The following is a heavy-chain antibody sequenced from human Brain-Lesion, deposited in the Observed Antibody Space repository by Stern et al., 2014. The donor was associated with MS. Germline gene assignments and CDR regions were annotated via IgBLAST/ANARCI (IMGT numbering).Heavy chain of an antibody. CDR1: GYTFIRYA. Sequence: VQLVQSGAEVKKPGASVKVSCKASGYTFIRYAMQWVRQAPGQRLEWMGRLNGVEDKTKYSHKFQGRVTITRDTSANTVYMELSSLRSEDTAVYYCARDDHRDSSGHYAPFDYWGQGTRVTVSS. D-gene: IGHD3-22*01. V-gene: IGHV1-3*01. CDR3: ARDDHRDSSGHYAPFDY. J-gene: IGHJ4*02. CDR2: LNGVEDKT.